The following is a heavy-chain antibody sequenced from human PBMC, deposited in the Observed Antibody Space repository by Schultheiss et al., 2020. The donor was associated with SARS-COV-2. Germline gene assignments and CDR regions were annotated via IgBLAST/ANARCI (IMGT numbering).Heavy chain of an antibody. CDR2: ISWDGGST. D-gene: IGHD6-13*01. J-gene: IGHJ4*02. CDR1: GFTFSSYA. Sequence: GGSLRLSCAASGFTFSSYAMHWVRQAPGKGLEWVSLISWDGGSTYYADSVKGRFTISRDNSKNTLYLQMNSLRAEDTAVFYCARGKHIGPAGYYFDYWGQGTLVTVS. CDR3: ARGKHIGPAGYYFDY. V-gene: IGHV3-NL1*01.